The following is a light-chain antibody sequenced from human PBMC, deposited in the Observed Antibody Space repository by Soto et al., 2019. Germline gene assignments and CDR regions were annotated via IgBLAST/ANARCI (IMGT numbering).Light chain of an antibody. CDR2: GAS. CDR1: QSVSSN. J-gene: IGKJ2*01. Sequence: EIVMTQSPATLSVSPGERATLSCRASQSVSSNLAWYQQKPGQAPRLLIYGASTRATGIPARFSGSESGTEFTLNISSLQSEDFAVYYCQQYNNWPPEYIFGQGTKLEIK. CDR3: QQYNNWPPEYI. V-gene: IGKV3-15*01.